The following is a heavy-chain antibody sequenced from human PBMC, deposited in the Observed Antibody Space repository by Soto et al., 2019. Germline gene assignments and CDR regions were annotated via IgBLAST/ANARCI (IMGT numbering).Heavy chain of an antibody. V-gene: IGHV3-7*01. CDR2: INQDGLEK. CDR3: ARTRPRYYQDASSYYSYYYCMDG. Sequence: ELQLVESGGGLVQPGGSLRLSCAASGFTFSIYWMSWVRQAPGKGLEWVANINQDGLEKYYVDSVRGRFTISIDNAKDSLYLHINSLTAEDTAVYYCARTRPRYYQDASSYYSYYYCMDGWGQGTTATVSS. D-gene: IGHD3-22*01. CDR1: GFTFSIYW. J-gene: IGHJ6*02.